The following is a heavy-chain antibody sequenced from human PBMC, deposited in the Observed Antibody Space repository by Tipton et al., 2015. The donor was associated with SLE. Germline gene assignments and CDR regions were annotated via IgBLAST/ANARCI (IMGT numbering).Heavy chain of an antibody. CDR2: IYYSGST. V-gene: IGHV4-59*01. Sequence: LRLSCAASGFTFSNAWMNWVRQAPGKGLEWIGYIYYSGSTNYNPSLKSRVTISVDTSKNQFSLKLTSVTAADTAVYYCARRTTVTTAGWWFFDLWGRGTLVTVSS. CDR3: ARRTTVTTAGWWFFDL. CDR1: GFTFSNAW. D-gene: IGHD4-17*01. J-gene: IGHJ2*01.